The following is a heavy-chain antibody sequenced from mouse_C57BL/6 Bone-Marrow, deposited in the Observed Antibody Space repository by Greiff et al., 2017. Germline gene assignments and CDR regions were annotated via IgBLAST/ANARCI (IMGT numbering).Heavy chain of an antibody. V-gene: IGHV5-6*01. Sequence: EVQRVEPGGDLVKPGGSLKLSCAASGFTFSSYGLSWVRQTPDKRLEWVATISSGGSYTYYPHSVKGRFTFSRDNANNTPYLQVSSLKSEDTAVDYWAKHHYCGPNWYFDVWGTGTTVTVSS. D-gene: IGHD1-2*01. CDR1: GFTFSSYG. J-gene: IGHJ1*03. CDR3: AKHHYCGPNWYFDV. CDR2: ISSGGSYT.